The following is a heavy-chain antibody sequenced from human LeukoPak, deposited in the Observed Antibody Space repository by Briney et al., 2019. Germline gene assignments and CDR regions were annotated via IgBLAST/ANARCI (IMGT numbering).Heavy chain of an antibody. CDR1: GLTFSSFG. Sequence: GRSLRLSCAASGLTFSSFGMHWVRQAPGKGLEWVAVTSFDGGNKYYADSVKGRFTISRDNSKNTLYLKMNTLRVEDTAVYYCAKGRLLGAPWGMDVWGQGTTVTVSS. CDR2: TSFDGGNK. J-gene: IGHJ6*02. V-gene: IGHV3-30*18. D-gene: IGHD1-26*01. CDR3: AKGRLLGAPWGMDV.